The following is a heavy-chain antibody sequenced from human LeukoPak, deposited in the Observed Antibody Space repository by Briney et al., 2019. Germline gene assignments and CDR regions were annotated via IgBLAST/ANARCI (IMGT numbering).Heavy chain of an antibody. CDR3: ARDNRRERWLQSPRGTDY. V-gene: IGHV3-21*01. CDR1: GFTFSSYS. J-gene: IGHJ4*02. D-gene: IGHD5-12*01. CDR2: ISSSSSYI. Sequence: GGSLRLSCAASGFTFSSYSMNWVRQAPGKGLEWVSSISSSSSYIYYADSVKGRFTISRDNAKNSLYLQMNSLRAEDTAVYYCARDNRRERWLQSPRGTDYWGQGTLVTVSS.